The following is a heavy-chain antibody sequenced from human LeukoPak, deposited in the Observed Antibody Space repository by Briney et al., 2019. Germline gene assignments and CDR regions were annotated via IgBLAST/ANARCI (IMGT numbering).Heavy chain of an antibody. CDR2: ISGGGGST. CDR1: GFTFTSYS. J-gene: IGHJ4*02. CDR3: AKGGKWDVTPFDY. Sequence: GGSLRLSCAASGFTFTSYSMNWVRQAPGKGLEWVSTISGGGGSTYYADSVKGRFTISRDNSKNTLYLHVNSLRAEDTAVYYCAKGGKWDVTPFDYWGQGTLVTVSS. D-gene: IGHD1-26*01. V-gene: IGHV3-23*01.